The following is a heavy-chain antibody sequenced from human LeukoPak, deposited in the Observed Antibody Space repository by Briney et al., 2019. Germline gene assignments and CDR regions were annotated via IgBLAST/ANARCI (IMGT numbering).Heavy chain of an antibody. CDR2: IIPIFGTA. CDR1: GGTFETYG. CDR3: ARLEGDYFDY. D-gene: IGHD1-1*01. J-gene: IGHJ4*02. Sequence: SVKVSCKTFGGTFETYGFSWVRQAPGQGLEWMGGIIPIFGTANYAQKFQGRVTMTRDTSTSTVYMELSSLRSEDTAVYYCARLEGDYFDYWGQGTLVTVSS. V-gene: IGHV1-69*05.